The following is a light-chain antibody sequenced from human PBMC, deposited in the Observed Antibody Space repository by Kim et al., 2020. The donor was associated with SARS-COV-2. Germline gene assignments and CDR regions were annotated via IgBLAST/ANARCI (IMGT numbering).Light chain of an antibody. CDR3: QAWDSSTVV. J-gene: IGLJ2*01. Sequence: VAPGQTASITCSGDKLGDKYACCYQQKPGQSPVLVIYQDSRRPSGIPERFSCSNSGNTATLTISGTQAMDEADYYCQAWDSSTVVFGGGTQLTVL. V-gene: IGLV3-1*01. CDR2: QDS. CDR1: KLGDKY.